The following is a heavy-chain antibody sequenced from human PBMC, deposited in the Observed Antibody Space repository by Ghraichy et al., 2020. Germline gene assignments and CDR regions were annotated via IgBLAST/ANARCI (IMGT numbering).Heavy chain of an antibody. Sequence: GGSLRLSCAASGFTFSSYAMSWVRQAPGKGLEWVSGISGSGGSTYYADSVKGRFTISRDNSKNTLYLQMNRLRAEDTAVYYCAKDWGQGGDYVPPDFRFDYWGQGTLVTVSS. D-gene: IGHD4-17*01. CDR2: ISGSGGST. CDR3: AKDWGQGGDYVPPDFRFDY. J-gene: IGHJ4*02. CDR1: GFTFSSYA. V-gene: IGHV3-23*01.